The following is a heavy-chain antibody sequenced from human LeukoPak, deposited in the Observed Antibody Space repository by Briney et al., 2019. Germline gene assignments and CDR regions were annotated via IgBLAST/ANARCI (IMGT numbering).Heavy chain of an antibody. J-gene: IGHJ4*02. CDR2: IKQDGSEK. Sequence: PGGSLRLSCAASGFTFSSYWMSWVRQAPGKGLEWVANIKQDGSEKYYVDSVKGRFTISRDNAKNSLYLQMNSLRAEDTAMYYCARDAPPYYDFWSGSPPFDYWGQGTLVTVSS. CDR3: ARDAPPYYDFWSGSPPFDY. CDR1: GFTFSSYW. D-gene: IGHD3-3*01. V-gene: IGHV3-7*01.